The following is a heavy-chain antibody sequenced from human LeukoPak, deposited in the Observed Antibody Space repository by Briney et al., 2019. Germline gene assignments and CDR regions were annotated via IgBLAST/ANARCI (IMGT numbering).Heavy chain of an antibody. CDR3: ASQASKPYYYGSDN. V-gene: IGHV3-73*01. D-gene: IGHD3-10*01. J-gene: IGHJ4*02. Sequence: GGSLRLSCAASGFTLSGSAMHWVRQASGKGLEWVGRISSKVHNFATAYAASVRGRFTISRDNAKNSLYLQMNSLRDEDTAVYYCASQASKPYYYGSDNWGQGTLVTVSS. CDR2: ISSKVHNFAT. CDR1: GFTLSGSA.